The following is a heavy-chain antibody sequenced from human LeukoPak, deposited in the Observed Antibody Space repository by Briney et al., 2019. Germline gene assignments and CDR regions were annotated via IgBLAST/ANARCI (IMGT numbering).Heavy chain of an antibody. J-gene: IGHJ4*02. Sequence: GGSLRLSCAASGFSFGSYAMSWVRQAAGKGLEWVSEICGSVSGSGDCTHYADSVKGRFTISRDNSKNTLYLQMNSLRAEDTAVYYCATHCTNGVCYGIRHPLFHLLWGQGTLVTVSS. CDR2: ICGSVSGSGDCT. CDR3: ATHCTNGVCYGIRHPLFHLL. D-gene: IGHD2-8*01. V-gene: IGHV3-23*01. CDR1: GFSFGSYA.